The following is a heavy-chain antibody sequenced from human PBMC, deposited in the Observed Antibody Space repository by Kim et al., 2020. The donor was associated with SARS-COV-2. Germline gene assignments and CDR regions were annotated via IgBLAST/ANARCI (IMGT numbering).Heavy chain of an antibody. D-gene: IGHD3-22*01. Sequence: DSVKGRFTVARDNAKNTLYLQMNSLRVDDTAVYYCASDDSSGKYYVPMDWGQGTLVTVSS. J-gene: IGHJ4*02. CDR3: ASDDSSGKYYVPMD. V-gene: IGHV3-74*01.